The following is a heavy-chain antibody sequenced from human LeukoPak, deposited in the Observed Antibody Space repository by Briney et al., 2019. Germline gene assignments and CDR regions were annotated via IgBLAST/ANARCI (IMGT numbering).Heavy chain of an antibody. CDR1: GGSFSGYY. CDR2: INHSGST. Sequence: KPSETLSLTCAVYGGSFSGYYWSWLRQPPGKGLEWIGEINHSGSTNYNPSLKSRVTISVDTSKNQFSLKLSSVTAADTAVYYCAGFRMVRGVISNRFDPWGQGTLVTVSS. V-gene: IGHV4-34*01. D-gene: IGHD3-10*01. CDR3: AGFRMVRGVISNRFDP. J-gene: IGHJ5*02.